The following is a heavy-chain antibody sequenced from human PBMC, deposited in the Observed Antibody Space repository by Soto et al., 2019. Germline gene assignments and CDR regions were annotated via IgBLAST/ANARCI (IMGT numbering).Heavy chain of an antibody. D-gene: IGHD5-18*01. J-gene: IGHJ4*02. Sequence: ASVKVSCKASGGTFSSYAISWVRQAPGQGLEWMGGIIPLFGTATYAQQFQGRVTITADESTSTAYMELSSLRSEDTAVYYCAGLSGYSYGVDYWGQGTLVTVSS. CDR3: AGLSGYSYGVDY. CDR1: GGTFSSYA. V-gene: IGHV1-69*13. CDR2: IIPLFGTA.